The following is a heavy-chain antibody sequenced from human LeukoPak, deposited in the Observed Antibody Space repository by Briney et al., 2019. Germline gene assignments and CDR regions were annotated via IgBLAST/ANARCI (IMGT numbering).Heavy chain of an antibody. CDR3: AKAGAVVVVAAKYFDY. CDR1: GYTFTSYY. CDR2: INPSGGST. J-gene: IGHJ4*02. D-gene: IGHD2-15*01. Sequence: ASVKVSCKASGYTFTSYYMHWVRQAPGQGLEWMGIINPSGGSTSYAQKFQGRVTMTRDTSTSTVYMELSSLRAEDTAVYYCAKAGAVVVVAAKYFDYWGQGTLVTISS. V-gene: IGHV1-46*01.